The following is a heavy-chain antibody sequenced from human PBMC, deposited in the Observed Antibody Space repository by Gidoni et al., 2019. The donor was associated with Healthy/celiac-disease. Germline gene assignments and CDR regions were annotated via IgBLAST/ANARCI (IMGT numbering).Heavy chain of an antibody. J-gene: IGHJ6*02. CDR2: IYPGDSDT. V-gene: IGHV5-51*01. D-gene: IGHD1-26*01. Sequence: GWVRQMPGKGLEWMGIIYPGDSDTRYSPSFQGQVTISADKSISTAYLQWSSLKASDTAMYYCARQFRDGSPYYYYGMDVWGQGTTVTVSS. CDR3: ARQFRDGSPYYYYGMDV.